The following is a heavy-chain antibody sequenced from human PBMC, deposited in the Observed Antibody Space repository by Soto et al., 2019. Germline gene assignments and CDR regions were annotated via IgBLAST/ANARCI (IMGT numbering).Heavy chain of an antibody. CDR3: AKDFGWGSYHNAPHFDY. J-gene: IGHJ4*02. CDR2: IYSAGST. V-gene: IGHV3-53*01. Sequence: GGSLRLSCAASGLTVSSSYMSWVRQAPGKGLQWVSVIYSAGSTYYANSVKGRFTISRDISTNMVYLQMSSLTDEDTAVYYCAKDFGWGSYHNAPHFDYWGQGALVTVSS. CDR1: GLTVSSSY. D-gene: IGHD3-10*01.